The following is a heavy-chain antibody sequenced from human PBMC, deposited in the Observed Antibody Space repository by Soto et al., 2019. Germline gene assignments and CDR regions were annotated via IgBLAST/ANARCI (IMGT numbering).Heavy chain of an antibody. CDR3: AKIPGYCSGGSGYCGDY. CDR2: ISGSGGST. CDR1: GFTFSSYA. Sequence: EVQLLESGGGLVQPGGSLRLSCAASGFTFSSYAMSWVRQAPGKGLEWVSAISGSGGSTYYADSVKGRFTISRDNSXNMXYLQMNSLRAEDTAVYYCAKIPGYCSGGSGYCGDYWGQGTLVTVSS. V-gene: IGHV3-23*01. J-gene: IGHJ4*02. D-gene: IGHD2-15*01.